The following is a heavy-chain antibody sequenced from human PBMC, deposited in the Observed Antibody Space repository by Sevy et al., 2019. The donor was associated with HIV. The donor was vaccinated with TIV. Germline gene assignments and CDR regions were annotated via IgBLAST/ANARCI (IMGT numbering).Heavy chain of an antibody. CDR1: GFTFSSYS. CDR3: ARVVGYSGYADY. CDR2: ISSSSSYT. J-gene: IGHJ4*02. D-gene: IGHD5-12*01. V-gene: IGHV3-21*01. Sequence: GGSLRLSCAASGFTFSSYSMNWVRQAPGKGLEWVSSISSSSSYTNYADSVKGRFTISRDNAKNSLYLQMNSLRAEDTAVYYCARVVGYSGYADYWGQGTLVTVSS.